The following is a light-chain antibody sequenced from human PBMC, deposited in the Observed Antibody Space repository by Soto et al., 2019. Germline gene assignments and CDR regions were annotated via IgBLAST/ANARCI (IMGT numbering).Light chain of an antibody. Sequence: EIVVTQSPGTLSLSPGERAPLYCRASQSVSSSYLAWYQQKPGQAPRPLIYGASSRAIGIPDRFSGSGSGKEFALTSSSLEPEDFKVYYCQQYGSSPWTFGHGTKVDIK. J-gene: IGKJ1*01. CDR1: QSVSSSY. CDR3: QQYGSSPWT. CDR2: GAS. V-gene: IGKV3-20*01.